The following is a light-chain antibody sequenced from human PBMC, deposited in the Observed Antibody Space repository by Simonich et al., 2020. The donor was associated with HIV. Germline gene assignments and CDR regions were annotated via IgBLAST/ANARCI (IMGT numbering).Light chain of an antibody. CDR3: QQYNSYSYT. V-gene: IGKV1-5*03. J-gene: IGKJ2*01. CDR2: QAS. CDR1: QNIRSG. Sequence: DIQMTQSPSTLSASVGDRVTITGRASQNIRSGMAWYQQKPGKAPKLLIYQASSLESGVPSRFSGSGPGTEFTLTIRSLQPDDFATYYCQQYNSYSYTFGQGTKLEIK.